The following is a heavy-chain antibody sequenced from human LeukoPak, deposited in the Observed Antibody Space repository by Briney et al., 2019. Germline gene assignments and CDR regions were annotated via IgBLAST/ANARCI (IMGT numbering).Heavy chain of an antibody. D-gene: IGHD3-9*01. J-gene: IGHJ4*02. CDR1: GVPFSNYC. V-gene: IGHV4-34*01. CDR2: IDHDGDA. CDR3: ARGYFY. Sequence: SETLSLTCAIHGVPFSNYCWSWIRQSPGRELEWIVDIDHDGDATHNPSLRSRIGTAIDTSKNQYSLKLTSVTAADTAVYYCARGYFYWGQGALVTVSS.